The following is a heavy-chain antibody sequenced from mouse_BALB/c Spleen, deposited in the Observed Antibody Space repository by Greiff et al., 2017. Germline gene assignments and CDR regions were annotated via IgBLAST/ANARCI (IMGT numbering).Heavy chain of an antibody. D-gene: IGHD2-1*01. CDR1: GYTFTSYW. J-gene: IGHJ2*01. CDR2: INPSTGYT. V-gene: IGHV1-7*01. Sequence: QVQLQQSGAELAKPGASVKMSCKASGYTFTSYWIHWVKQRPGQGLEWIGYINPSTGYTEYNQKFKDKATLTADKSSSTAYMQLSSLTSEDSAVYYCARGSNGNYDYWGQGTTLTVSS. CDR3: ARGSNGNYDY.